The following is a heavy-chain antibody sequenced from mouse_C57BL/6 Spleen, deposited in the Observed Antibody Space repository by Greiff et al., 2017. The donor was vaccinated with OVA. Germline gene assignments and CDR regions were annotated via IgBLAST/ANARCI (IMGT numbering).Heavy chain of an antibody. J-gene: IGHJ2*01. CDR3: ARHGGLREGFDY. CDR1: GFTFSSYT. D-gene: IGHD2-4*01. V-gene: IGHV5-9*01. Sequence: EVMLVESGGGLVKPGGSLKLSCAASGFTFSSYTMSWVRQTPEKRLEWVATISGGGGNTYYPDSVKGRFTISRDNAKNTLYLQMSSLRSEATALYYCARHGGLREGFDYWGQGTTLTVSS. CDR2: ISGGGGNT.